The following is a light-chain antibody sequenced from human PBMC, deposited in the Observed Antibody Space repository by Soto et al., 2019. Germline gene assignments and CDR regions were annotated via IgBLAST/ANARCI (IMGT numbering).Light chain of an antibody. CDR2: GAS. CDR1: QSVTSSS. J-gene: IGKJ2*01. Sequence: EIVLTQSPGTLSLSPGERATLSCRANQSVTSSSLAWYQQKPGRAPRLLIYGASNRATGIPDRFSGSGSGTDFTLTISRLGPEDFAVYFCQQYDSSQYTCGQGTKLEIK. V-gene: IGKV3-20*01. CDR3: QQYDSSQYT.